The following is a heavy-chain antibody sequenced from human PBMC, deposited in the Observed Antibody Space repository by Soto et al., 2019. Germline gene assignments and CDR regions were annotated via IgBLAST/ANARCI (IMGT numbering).Heavy chain of an antibody. J-gene: IGHJ4*02. CDR3: XXXXXXXXXSGYYPPG. Sequence: EVQLVESGGGLVKPGGSLRLSCAASGFTFSSYSMNWVRQAPGKGLEWVSSICSSSSYIYYADSVKGRFTISRDNAKNSLXXXMXXXXAXXXXXXXXXXXXXXXXXSGYYPPGWGQGTLVTVSS. D-gene: IGHD3-22*01. CDR1: GFTFSSYS. CDR2: ICSSSSYI. V-gene: IGHV3-21*01.